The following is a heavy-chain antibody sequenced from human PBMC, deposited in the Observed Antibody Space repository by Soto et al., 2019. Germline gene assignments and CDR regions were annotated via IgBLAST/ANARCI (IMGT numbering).Heavy chain of an antibody. Sequence: EVQLVESGGGLVNSGGSLRLSCAASGFTFSSYTMNWVRQAPGEGLEWVAFITSGSDYIYYADSVKGRFTISRDDANNSLFLQMSSLRAEDTAVYYCTREHVVTIFRRGQRGSFDNWSQGTLVTVSS. V-gene: IGHV3-21*01. CDR2: ITSGSDYI. CDR1: GFTFSSYT. J-gene: IGHJ4*02. D-gene: IGHD3-9*01. CDR3: TREHVVTIFRRGQRGSFDN.